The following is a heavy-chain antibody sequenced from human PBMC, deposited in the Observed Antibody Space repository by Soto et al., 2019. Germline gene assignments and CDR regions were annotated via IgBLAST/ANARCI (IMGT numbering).Heavy chain of an antibody. D-gene: IGHD3-10*01. CDR3: AKGEWFGESINYFDY. CDR1: GFTFDDYA. V-gene: IGHV3-9*01. CDR2: ISWNSGSI. J-gene: IGHJ4*02. Sequence: EVQLVESGGGLVQPGRSLRLSCAASGFTFDDYAMHWVRQAPGKGLEWVSGISWNSGSIGYADSVKGRFTISRDNAKNSLYLQMNSLRAEDTALYYCAKGEWFGESINYFDYWGQGTLVTVSS.